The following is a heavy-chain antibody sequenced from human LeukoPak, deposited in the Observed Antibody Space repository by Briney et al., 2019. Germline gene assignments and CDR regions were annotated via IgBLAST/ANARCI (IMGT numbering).Heavy chain of an antibody. CDR2: ISWNSGSI. Sequence: GGSLRLSCAASGFTFDDYAMHWVRQAPGKGLEWVSGISWNSGSIGYADSVKGRFTISRDNAKNSLYLQMNSLRAEDMALYYCAKGGYSSGWYGTYFDYWGQGTLVTVSS. CDR3: AKGGYSSGWYGTYFDY. V-gene: IGHV3-9*03. CDR1: GFTFDDYA. J-gene: IGHJ4*02. D-gene: IGHD6-19*01.